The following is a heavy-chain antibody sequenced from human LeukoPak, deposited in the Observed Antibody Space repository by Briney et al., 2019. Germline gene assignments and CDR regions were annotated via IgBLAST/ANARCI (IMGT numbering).Heavy chain of an antibody. Sequence: GGSLRLSCAASGFTFSSYGMHWVRQAPGKGLEWVAVISYDGSNKYYADSVKGRFTISRDNSKNTLYLQMNSLRAEDTAVYYCAKDLGVATTTFDYWGQGALVTVSS. J-gene: IGHJ4*02. CDR2: ISYDGSNK. CDR3: AKDLGVATTTFDY. V-gene: IGHV3-30*18. CDR1: GFTFSSYG. D-gene: IGHD5-12*01.